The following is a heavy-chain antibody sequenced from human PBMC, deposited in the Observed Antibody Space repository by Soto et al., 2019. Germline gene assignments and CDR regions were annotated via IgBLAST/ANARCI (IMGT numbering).Heavy chain of an antibody. CDR2: INNDGSST. CDR3: ARTASGYFDY. CDR1: GFTFSSYW. J-gene: IGHJ4*02. V-gene: IGHV3-74*01. D-gene: IGHD3-10*01. Sequence: TGGSLRLSCAASGFTFSSYWMHWVRQAPWKGLVWVSRINNDGSSTTYADSVKGRFTISRDNAKNTLYLQMNSLRAEDTAVYFCARTASGYFDYWGQGTLVTVSS.